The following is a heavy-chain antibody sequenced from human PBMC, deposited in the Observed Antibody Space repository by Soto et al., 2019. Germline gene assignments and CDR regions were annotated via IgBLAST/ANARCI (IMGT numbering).Heavy chain of an antibody. CDR2: INHSGST. CDR1: GGSFSGYY. CDR3: ARGRGNMDIVATIRGWFDP. Sequence: QVQLQQWGAGLLKPSETLSLTCAVYGGSFSGYYWSWIRQPPGKGLEWIGEINHSGSTNYNPSLKSRVTISVDTSKNQFSLKLSSVTAADTAVYYCARGRGNMDIVATIRGWFDPWGQGTLVTVSS. D-gene: IGHD5-12*01. J-gene: IGHJ5*02. V-gene: IGHV4-34*01.